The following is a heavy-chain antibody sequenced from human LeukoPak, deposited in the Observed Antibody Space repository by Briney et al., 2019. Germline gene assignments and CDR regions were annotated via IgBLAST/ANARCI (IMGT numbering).Heavy chain of an antibody. Sequence: ASVKVSCKTSGGTFSTYSIAWVRQAPGQGLEWMGGIIPIFGTANYAQKFQGRVTITTHESTSTAYMELGSLRSEDTAVYYCATANYYESSGYYYYWGQGTLVTVSS. CDR3: ATANYYESSGYYYY. J-gene: IGHJ4*02. CDR1: GGTFSTYS. CDR2: IIPIFGTA. V-gene: IGHV1-69*05. D-gene: IGHD3-22*01.